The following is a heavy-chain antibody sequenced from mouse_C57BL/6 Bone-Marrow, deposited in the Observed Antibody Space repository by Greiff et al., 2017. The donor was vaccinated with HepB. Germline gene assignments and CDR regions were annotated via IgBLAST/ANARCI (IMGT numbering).Heavy chain of an antibody. CDR1: GYTFTSYG. D-gene: IGHD1-1*01. CDR2: IYPRSGNT. V-gene: IGHV1-81*01. CDR3: ARNYYGGYFDV. J-gene: IGHJ1*03. Sequence: VHLVESGAELARPGASVKLSCKASGYTFTSYGISWVKQRTGQGLEWIGEIYPRSGNTYYNEKFKGKATLTADKSSSTAYMELRSLTSEDSAVYFCARNYYGGYFDVWGTGTTVTVSS.